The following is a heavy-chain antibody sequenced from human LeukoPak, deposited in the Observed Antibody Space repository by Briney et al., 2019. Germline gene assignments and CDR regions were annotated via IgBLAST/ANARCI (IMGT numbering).Heavy chain of an antibody. CDR1: GFTVSNNY. Sequence: GGSLRLSCAASGFTVSNNYMTWVRQAPGKGLEWVSVMYRVGNTYYADFVKGRFTISRDNFKNTLHLQMNSLRVEDTALYYCARGLTVGATGVWAFDIWGQGTMSPSLQ. CDR3: ARGLTVGATGVWAFDI. CDR2: MYRVGNT. J-gene: IGHJ3*02. V-gene: IGHV3-66*01. D-gene: IGHD1-26*01.